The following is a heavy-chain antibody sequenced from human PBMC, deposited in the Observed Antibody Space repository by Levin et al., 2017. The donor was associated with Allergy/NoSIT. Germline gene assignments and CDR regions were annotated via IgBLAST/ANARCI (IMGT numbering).Heavy chain of an antibody. J-gene: IGHJ6*02. D-gene: IGHD2-15*01. V-gene: IGHV1-18*01. Sequence: ASVKVSCKASGYTFTSYGISWVRQAPGQGLEWMGWISAYNGNTNYAQKLQGRVTMTTDTSTSTAYMELRNRGSDDTAGYCCAIVAYWSGGSCYVEGYYDGMDVWGQGTTVTVSS. CDR2: ISAYNGNT. CDR1: GYTFTSYG. CDR3: AIVAYWSGGSCYVEGYYDGMDV.